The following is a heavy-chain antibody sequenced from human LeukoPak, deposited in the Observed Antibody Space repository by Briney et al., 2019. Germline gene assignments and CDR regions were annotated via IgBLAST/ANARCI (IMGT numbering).Heavy chain of an antibody. CDR1: GLTLSDYY. V-gene: IGHV3-11*04. D-gene: IGHD2-2*01. J-gene: IGHJ3*02. CDR2: ISSSGGSGNI. CDR3: ARGPPCTSVSCYVTGAFDI. Sequence: GGSLRLSCAASGLTLSDYYMTWIRQAPGKGLEWVSYISSSGGSGNIYYADSVKGRFTISRDNAKDSLYLQMNSLRDEDTAVYYCARGPPCTSVSCYVTGAFDIWGQGTMVTVSS.